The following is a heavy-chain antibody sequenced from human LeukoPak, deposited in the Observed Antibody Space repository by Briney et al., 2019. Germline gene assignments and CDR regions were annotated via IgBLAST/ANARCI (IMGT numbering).Heavy chain of an antibody. J-gene: IGHJ4*02. V-gene: IGHV3-30*02. CDR3: ARSIGGSYFFCDY. CDR1: GFTFSSYG. CDR2: IRYDGSNQ. Sequence: PGGSLRLSCAASGFTFSSYGMHWVRQAPGKGLEWVAFIRYDGSNQYYADSVKGRFTISRDDSKNTLYLQMNSLRAEDTAVYYCARSIGGSYFFCDYWGQGTLVTVSS. D-gene: IGHD1-26*01.